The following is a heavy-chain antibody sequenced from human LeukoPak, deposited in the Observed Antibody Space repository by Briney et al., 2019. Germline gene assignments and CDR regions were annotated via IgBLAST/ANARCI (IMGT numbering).Heavy chain of an antibody. D-gene: IGHD6-13*01. Sequence: KCSETLSLTCTVSGVSISGYYWSWIRQSAGKGPEWIGHIYSSDDVYSNGDTNYNPALRRRVTMSVDASKNQISLRLSLVTDADTAIYYCARDKGIQGDSSRWYSWFDPWGQGTLVTVSS. J-gene: IGHJ5*02. CDR1: GVSISGYY. V-gene: IGHV4-4*07. CDR2: IYSSDDVYSNGDT. CDR3: ARDKGIQGDSSRWYSWFDP.